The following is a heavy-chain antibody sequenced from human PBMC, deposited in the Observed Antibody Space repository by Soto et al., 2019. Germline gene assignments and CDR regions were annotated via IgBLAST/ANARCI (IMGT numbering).Heavy chain of an antibody. Sequence: QVQLVQSGAEEKKPGASVKVSFKASGYTFTSYAMHWVRKAPGQRLEWMGWINAGNGNTKYSQKFQGRVTITRDTSASTAYMELSSLRSEDTAVYYCARAWVVVTAPDYWGQGTLVTVSS. CDR2: INAGNGNT. J-gene: IGHJ4*02. CDR3: ARAWVVVTAPDY. V-gene: IGHV1-3*05. CDR1: GYTFTSYA. D-gene: IGHD2-21*02.